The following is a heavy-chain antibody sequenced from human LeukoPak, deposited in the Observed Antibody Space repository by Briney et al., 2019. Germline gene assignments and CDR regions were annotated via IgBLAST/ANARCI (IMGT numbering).Heavy chain of an antibody. J-gene: IGHJ4*02. CDR3: ARNSAYSSGWTVGY. CDR2: ISYDGSNK. V-gene: IGHV3-30-3*01. Sequence: GGSLRLSCAVSGFTFSSYAMHWVRQAPGKGLEWVAVISYDGSNKYYADSVKGRFTISRDNSKNTLYLQMNSLRAEDTAVYYCARNSAYSSGWTVGYWGQGTLVTVSS. CDR1: GFTFSSYA. D-gene: IGHD6-19*01.